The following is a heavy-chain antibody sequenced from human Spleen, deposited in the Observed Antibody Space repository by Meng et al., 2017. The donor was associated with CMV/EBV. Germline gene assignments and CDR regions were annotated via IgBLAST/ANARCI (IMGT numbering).Heavy chain of an antibody. J-gene: IGHJ5*02. D-gene: IGHD2-2*01. CDR3: ARVPAATLYNWFDP. V-gene: IGHV5-51*01. CDR1: GYSFTSYW. CDR2: IYPGDSDT. Sequence: GGSLRLSCKGSGYSFTSYWIGWVRQMPGKGLEWMGIIYPGDSDTRYSPSFQGQVTISADKSISTAYLQWSSLKASDTAMYYCARVPAATLYNWFDPWGQGTLVTVSS.